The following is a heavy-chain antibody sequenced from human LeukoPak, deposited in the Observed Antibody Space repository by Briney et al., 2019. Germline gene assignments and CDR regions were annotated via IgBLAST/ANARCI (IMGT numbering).Heavy chain of an antibody. J-gene: IGHJ2*01. V-gene: IGHV3-15*01. Sequence: GGSLRLSCAASGFTFTNAWMSWVRQAPGKGLEWIGRIKSKTDGGTTYYAAPVKGRFTISRDDSENTLYLQMNSLKTEDTAVYFCTTETNWYFDLWGRGTLVTVSS. CDR1: GFTFTNAW. CDR2: IKSKTDGGTT. D-gene: IGHD1-1*01. CDR3: TTETNWYFDL.